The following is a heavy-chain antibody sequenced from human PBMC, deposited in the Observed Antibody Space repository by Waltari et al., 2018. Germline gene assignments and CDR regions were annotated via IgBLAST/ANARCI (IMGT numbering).Heavy chain of an antibody. CDR1: GYTFTGYY. CDR2: INPNSSGK. J-gene: IGHJ5*02. D-gene: IGHD6-6*01. Sequence: QVQLVQSGAEVKKPGASVKVSCKASGYTFTGYYMHWVRQAPGQGLEWMGWINPNSSGKNYAQKFQGRVTMTRDTSISTAYMELSRLRSDDTAVYYCARDLRIAARPPWFDPWGQGTLVTVSS. V-gene: IGHV1-2*02. CDR3: ARDLRIAARPPWFDP.